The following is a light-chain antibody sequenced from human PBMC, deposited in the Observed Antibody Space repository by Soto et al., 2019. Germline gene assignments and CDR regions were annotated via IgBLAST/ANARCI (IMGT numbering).Light chain of an antibody. V-gene: IGKV1-9*01. Sequence: DIQLTQSPSLLSASIGYRVTITCRVSHDISTFLAWYQQKPGKAPKLLIYEASTLQSGVPSRFSGSGSGTEFTLTISGLLPEDFAAYHCQQLYTLPFTFGQGTRLEIK. CDR2: EAS. J-gene: IGKJ5*01. CDR1: HDISTF. CDR3: QQLYTLPFT.